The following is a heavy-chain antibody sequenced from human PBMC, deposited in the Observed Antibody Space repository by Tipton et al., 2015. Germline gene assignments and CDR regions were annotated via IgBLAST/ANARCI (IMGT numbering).Heavy chain of an antibody. V-gene: IGHV3-20*04. CDR2: IDWNGGRT. Sequence: SLRLSCAASGFTFDDYGMTWVRQVPGKGLEWVAGIDWNGGRTGYADSVKGRFTISRDNAQNPLYLQMNSLRAEDTAFYYCAREGSSWYFGVYWGQGTLVSVSS. CDR1: GFTFDDYG. CDR3: AREGSSWYFGVY. D-gene: IGHD6-13*01. J-gene: IGHJ4*02.